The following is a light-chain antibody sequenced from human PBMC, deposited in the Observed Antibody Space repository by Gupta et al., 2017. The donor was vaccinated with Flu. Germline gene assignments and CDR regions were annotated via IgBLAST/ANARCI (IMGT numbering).Light chain of an antibody. J-gene: IGKJ2*01. CDR1: QRINTY. V-gene: IGKV1-39*01. Sequence: IQMTQSPSSLSASVGDRVTITCRASQRINTYLNWYQQKPGKAPDLLIYAASTLQRGVPSRFSGSGGGTDLTLTISSRQPEDFAAYYCQQSDSRPPGTFGQGTKVDIK. CDR3: QQSDSRPPGT. CDR2: AAS.